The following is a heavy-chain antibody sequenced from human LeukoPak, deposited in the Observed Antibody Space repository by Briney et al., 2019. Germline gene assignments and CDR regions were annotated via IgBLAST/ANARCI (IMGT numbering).Heavy chain of an antibody. D-gene: IGHD3-10*01. CDR2: VSPYNGNT. CDR1: GYTFTDYD. Sequence: ASVRVSCKTSGYTFTDYDITWVRQAPGQGLGWMGRVSPYNGNTYYSQRFQDRVTITKDTSTGTVYMDLRNLRTDDTAMYYCARNGRVRRVVKDLFEYWGQGTLVAVSS. CDR3: ARNGRVRRVVKDLFEY. J-gene: IGHJ4*02. V-gene: IGHV1-18*01.